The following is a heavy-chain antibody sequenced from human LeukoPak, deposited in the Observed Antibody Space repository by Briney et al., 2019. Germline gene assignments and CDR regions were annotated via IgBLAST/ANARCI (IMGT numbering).Heavy chain of an antibody. CDR1: GGSISSGGYY. CDR2: IYHSGST. CDR3: ARVAAVGWYGSGSRRFDY. V-gene: IGHV4-30-2*01. J-gene: IGHJ4*02. D-gene: IGHD3-10*01. Sequence: SETLSLTCTVSGGSISSGGYYWSWIRQPPGKGLKWIGYIYHSGSTYYNPSLKSRVTISVDRSKNQFSLKLSSVTAADTAVYYCARVAAVGWYGSGSRRFDYWGQGTLVTVSS.